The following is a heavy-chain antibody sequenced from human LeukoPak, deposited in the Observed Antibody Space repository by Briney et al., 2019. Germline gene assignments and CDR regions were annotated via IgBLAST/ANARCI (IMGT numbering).Heavy chain of an antibody. Sequence: GGSLRLSCAASGFTFSGSAMHWVRQASGKGLEWVGRIRSKANSYATAYAASVKGRFTISRDDSRNTAYLQMNSLKTEDTAVYYCTRPQSDTAMVRRDYWGQGTLVTVSS. D-gene: IGHD5-18*01. V-gene: IGHV3-73*01. CDR1: GFTFSGSA. CDR3: TRPQSDTAMVRRDY. CDR2: IRSKANSYAT. J-gene: IGHJ4*02.